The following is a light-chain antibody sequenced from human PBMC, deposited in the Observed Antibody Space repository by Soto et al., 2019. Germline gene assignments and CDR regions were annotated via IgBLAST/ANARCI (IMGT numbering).Light chain of an antibody. CDR3: QQYNNWPLT. Sequence: EKVMKQSPATLSVSPGERATLSCRASQSINSNLAWFQQKPGQAPSLIMYGASTRATGIPARFSGSGSGTDFTLTISSLQSEDFAVYYCQQYNNWPLTFGGGTKVEIK. V-gene: IGKV3-15*01. CDR2: GAS. CDR1: QSINSN. J-gene: IGKJ4*01.